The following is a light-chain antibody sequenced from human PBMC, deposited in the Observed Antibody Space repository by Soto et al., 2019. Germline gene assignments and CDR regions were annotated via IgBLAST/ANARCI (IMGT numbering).Light chain of an antibody. CDR2: SVS. CDR1: QSLVHSNGNTY. J-gene: IGKJ3*01. V-gene: IGKV2-24*01. Sequence: DIVMTQTPLSSPVTLGQPASISCRSSQSLVHSNGNTYLSWLHQRPGQPPRLLIYSVSNRFSGVPDRFSGSGAGTDFTLKISRVEAEDVGVYYCMQAAQFPLTFGPGTKVDIK. CDR3: MQAAQFPLT.